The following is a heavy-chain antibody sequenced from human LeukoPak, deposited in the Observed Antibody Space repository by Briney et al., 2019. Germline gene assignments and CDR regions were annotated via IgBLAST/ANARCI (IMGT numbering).Heavy chain of an antibody. CDR3: ARDTDYYDSSGYPHDAFDI. J-gene: IGHJ3*02. CDR2: ISAYNGNT. Sequence: AASVKVSCKASGYTFSTYGISWVRQAPGQVLEWMGWISAYNGNTNYAQRLQGRVTMTTDTSTSTAYMELRSLRSDDTAVYYCARDTDYYDSSGYPHDAFDIWGQGTMVTVSS. D-gene: IGHD3-22*01. CDR1: GYTFSTYG. V-gene: IGHV1-18*01.